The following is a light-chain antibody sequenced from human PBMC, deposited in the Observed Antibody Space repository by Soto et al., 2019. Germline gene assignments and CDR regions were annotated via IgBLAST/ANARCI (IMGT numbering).Light chain of an antibody. CDR1: SSNIGSNY. CDR3: AAWDDSLSAHYV. V-gene: IGLV1-47*01. J-gene: IGLJ1*01. Sequence: VLTQPPSASGTPGQRVTISCSGSSSNIGSNYVYWYQQLPGTAPKLLIYRNNQRPSGVPDRFSGSKSGTSASLAISGLRSEDEADYYCAAWDDSLSAHYVFGTGTKLTVL. CDR2: RNN.